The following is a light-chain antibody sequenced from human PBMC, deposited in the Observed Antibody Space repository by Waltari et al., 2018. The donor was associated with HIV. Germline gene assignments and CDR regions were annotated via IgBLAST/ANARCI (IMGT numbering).Light chain of an antibody. J-gene: IGKJ1*01. CDR2: GAS. V-gene: IGKV3-20*01. CDR1: QSVSSSY. CDR3: QQYRSSPRK. Sequence: DIVLTQSPVTLSLSPGERATLSCRASQSVSSSYLAWYQQKPGQAPRLLIYGASSTATGVPDRFSGSGSGTDFTLTISSLEPEDFAVYYCQQYRSSPRKFSQGTKVEIK.